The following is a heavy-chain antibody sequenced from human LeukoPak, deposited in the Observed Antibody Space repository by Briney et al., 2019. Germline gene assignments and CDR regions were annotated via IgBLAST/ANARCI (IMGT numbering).Heavy chain of an antibody. V-gene: IGHV3-30*02. Sequence: GGSLRLSCAASGFTFSSYGMHWVRQAPGKGLEWVAFIRYDGSNKYYADSVKGRFTISRDNSKNTLYLQMNSLRAEDTAVYHCAKYPYYYDSGGYYAEYFQHWGQGTLVTVSS. CDR3: AKYPYYYDSGGYYAEYFQH. J-gene: IGHJ1*01. CDR1: GFTFSSYG. CDR2: IRYDGSNK. D-gene: IGHD3-22*01.